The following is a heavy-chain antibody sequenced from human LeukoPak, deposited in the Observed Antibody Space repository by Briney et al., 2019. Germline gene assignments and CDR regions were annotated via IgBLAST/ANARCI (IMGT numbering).Heavy chain of an antibody. D-gene: IGHD3-22*01. Sequence: SETLSLTCTVSGGSISSSSYYWGWIRQPPGTGLEWIGSIYYSGSTYYNPSLKSRVTISVDTSKNQFSLKLSSVTAADTAVYYCARLRAFPDYYDSSGLNAFDIWGQGTMVTVSS. CDR1: GGSISSSSYY. CDR3: ARLRAFPDYYDSSGLNAFDI. J-gene: IGHJ3*02. CDR2: IYYSGST. V-gene: IGHV4-39*01.